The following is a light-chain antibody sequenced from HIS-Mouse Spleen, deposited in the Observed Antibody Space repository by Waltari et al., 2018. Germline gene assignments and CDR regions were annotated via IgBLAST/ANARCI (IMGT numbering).Light chain of an antibody. V-gene: IGLV3-25*03. Sequence: SYELTQPPSVSVSPGQTARITCSGDALPKKYAYWYQQKSGQAPVLVIYEDSKRPSGIPERFSGSSSGTTVTLTISGVQAEDEADYYCQSADSSGTYFYVVFGGGTKLTVL. CDR3: QSADSSGTYFYVV. J-gene: IGLJ2*01. CDR2: EDS. CDR1: ALPKKY.